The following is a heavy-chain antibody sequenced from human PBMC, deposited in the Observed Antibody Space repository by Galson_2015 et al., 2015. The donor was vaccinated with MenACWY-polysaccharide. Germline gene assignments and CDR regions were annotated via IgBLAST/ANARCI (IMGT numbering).Heavy chain of an antibody. V-gene: IGHV3-15*01. CDR1: GFTFSNAW. J-gene: IGHJ4*02. CDR3: TTLIVAFSGGFGVVKDY. Sequence: SLRLSCAASGFTFSNAWMSWVRQAPGKGLEWVGRIKSKTDGGTTDYAAPVKGRFTISRDDSKNTLYLQMNSLKTEDTAVYYCTTLIVAFSGGFGVVKDYWGQGTLVTVSS. CDR2: IKSKTDGGTT. D-gene: IGHD3-3*01.